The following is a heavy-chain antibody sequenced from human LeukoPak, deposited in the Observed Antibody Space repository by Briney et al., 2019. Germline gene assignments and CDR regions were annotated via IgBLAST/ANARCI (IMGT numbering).Heavy chain of an antibody. J-gene: IGHJ5*02. CDR2: VSSAGYTT. Sequence: GGSLRLSCAASGFTFSGDWMHWVRQAPGKGLVWVSHVSSAGYTTRYADSVKGRFTISRDNAKNTVYLQMNSLRAEDTALYHCVRVLSGSWDWFDPWGQGTLVTVSS. V-gene: IGHV3-74*01. D-gene: IGHD3-22*01. CDR1: GFTFSGDW. CDR3: VRVLSGSWDWFDP.